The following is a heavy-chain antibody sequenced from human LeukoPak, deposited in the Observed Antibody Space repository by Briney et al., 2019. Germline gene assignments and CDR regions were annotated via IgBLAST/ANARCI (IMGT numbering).Heavy chain of an antibody. Sequence: PSETLSLTCAVSGGSFSGYFWSWIRQPPGKGLEWIGEINPSGSANYNPSLKSRVTLSVDKSKNQFSLKLSSVTAADTALYYCARDPSGNGGGGEYYFDYWGQGTLVTVSS. D-gene: IGHD1-26*01. J-gene: IGHJ4*02. CDR1: GGSFSGYF. CDR2: INPSGSA. V-gene: IGHV4-34*01. CDR3: ARDPSGNGGGGEYYFDY.